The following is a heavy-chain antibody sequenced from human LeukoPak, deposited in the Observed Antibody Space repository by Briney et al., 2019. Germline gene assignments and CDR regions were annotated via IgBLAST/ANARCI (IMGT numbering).Heavy chain of an antibody. Sequence: PGRPLSLFCGPSGFPFSSYGMHWARQAPGKGLEWVAVISYDGSNKYYADSVKGRLTISRDNSKNTLYLQMNRLRAEDTAVYYCAKDLGGWIQLWIGAFDIWGQGTMVTVSS. CDR2: ISYDGSNK. D-gene: IGHD5-18*01. V-gene: IGHV3-30*18. CDR1: GFPFSSYG. CDR3: AKDLGGWIQLWIGAFDI. J-gene: IGHJ3*02.